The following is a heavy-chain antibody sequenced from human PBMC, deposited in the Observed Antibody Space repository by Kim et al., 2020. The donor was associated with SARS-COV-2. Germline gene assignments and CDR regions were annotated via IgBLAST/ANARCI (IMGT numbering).Heavy chain of an antibody. CDR1: GFTFSSHG. J-gene: IGHJ5*02. CDR2: ISYEGSTQ. V-gene: IGHV3-30*03. CDR3: ARNLVGDTDLGP. D-gene: IGHD2-15*01. Sequence: GGSLRLSCAASGFTFSSHGMHWVRQAPGKGLEWVALISYEGSTQKYTDSVKGRFTVSRDNSKNTLFLQMNSLRPEDTAVYYCARNLVGDTDLGPWGQGPLVTVSS.